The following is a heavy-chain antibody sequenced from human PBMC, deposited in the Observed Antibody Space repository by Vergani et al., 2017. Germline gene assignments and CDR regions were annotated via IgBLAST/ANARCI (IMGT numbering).Heavy chain of an antibody. CDR2: IIPIFGTA. Sequence: QVQLVQSGAEVKKPGSSVKVSCKASGGTFSSYAISWVRQAPGQGLEWMGGIIPIFGTANYAQKFQGRVTITADESTSTAYMELSSLRSEDTAVYYCAXDRPGYYDSSGAEGAFDIWGQGTMVTVSS. D-gene: IGHD3-22*01. V-gene: IGHV1-69*01. CDR1: GGTFSSYA. CDR3: AXDRPGYYDSSGAEGAFDI. J-gene: IGHJ3*02.